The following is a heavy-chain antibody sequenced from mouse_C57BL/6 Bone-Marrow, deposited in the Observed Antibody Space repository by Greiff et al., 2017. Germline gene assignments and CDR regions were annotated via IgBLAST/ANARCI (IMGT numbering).Heavy chain of an antibody. D-gene: IGHD1-1*01. CDR2: IWWDDDK. CDR3: ARIEYYYGSIFYARDY. Sequence: QVTLKESGPGILQPSQTLSLTCSFSGFSLRTFGMGVGWIRQPSGKGLVWLAHIWWDDDKYYNPALQSRLTISKAPSNHQVFLQLAHVDTADTATYYCARIEYYYGSIFYARDYWGQGTSVTVSA. V-gene: IGHV8-8*01. J-gene: IGHJ4*01. CDR1: GFSLRTFGMG.